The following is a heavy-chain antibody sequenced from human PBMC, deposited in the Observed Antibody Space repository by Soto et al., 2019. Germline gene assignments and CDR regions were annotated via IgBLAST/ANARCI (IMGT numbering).Heavy chain of an antibody. CDR2: IIPIFGTA. CDR1: GGTFSSYA. CDR3: AMDIVVVPAAIEVHLGGYYYYYGMDV. D-gene: IGHD2-2*03. V-gene: IGHV1-69*13. J-gene: IGHJ6*02. Sequence: SVKVSCKASGGTFSSYAISWVRQAPGQGLEWMGGIIPIFGTANYAQKFQGRVTITAGESTSTAYMELSSLRSEDTAVYYCAMDIVVVPAAIEVHLGGYYYYYGMDVWGQGTTVTVSS.